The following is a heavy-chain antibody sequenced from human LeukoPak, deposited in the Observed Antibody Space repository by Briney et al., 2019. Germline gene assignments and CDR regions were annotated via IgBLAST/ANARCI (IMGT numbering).Heavy chain of an antibody. Sequence: SETLSLTCSVSSGSISSYSWSWIRQPAGKGLEWIGYIYYSGSTNYNPSLKSRVTISVDTSKNQFSLKLSSVTAADTAVYYCARDRSYGHFDYWGQGTLVTVSS. CDR2: IYYSGST. CDR1: SGSISSYS. J-gene: IGHJ4*02. V-gene: IGHV4-59*01. CDR3: ARDRSYGHFDY. D-gene: IGHD4-17*01.